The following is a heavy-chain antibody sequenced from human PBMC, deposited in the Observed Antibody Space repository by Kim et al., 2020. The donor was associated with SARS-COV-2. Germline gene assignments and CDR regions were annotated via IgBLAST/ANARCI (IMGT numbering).Heavy chain of an antibody. J-gene: IGHJ4*02. CDR2: ISYDGSNK. Sequence: GGSLRLSCAASGFTFSSYAMHWVRQAPGKGLEWVAVISYDGSNKYYADSVKGRFTISRDNSKNTLYLQMNSLRAEDTAVYYCARPVVVVTATGGYWGQGTLVTVSS. CDR1: GFTFSSYA. CDR3: ARPVVVVTATGGY. V-gene: IGHV3-30*04. D-gene: IGHD2-21*02.